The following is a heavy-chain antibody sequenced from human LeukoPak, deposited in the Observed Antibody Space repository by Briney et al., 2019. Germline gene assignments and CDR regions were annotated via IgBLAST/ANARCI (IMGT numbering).Heavy chain of an antibody. V-gene: IGHV3-23*01. CDR3: AKDIVGEWLVLYSFDS. J-gene: IGHJ4*02. Sequence: GGSLRLSCAASGFTFSSYAMSWVRQAPGKGLEWVSGISGSAYSTYYADSVQGRFTISRDNSMNTLYLQMNSLRAEDTAVYYCAKDIVGEWLVLYSFDSWGQGTLVTVSS. CDR2: ISGSAYST. CDR1: GFTFSSYA. D-gene: IGHD6-19*01.